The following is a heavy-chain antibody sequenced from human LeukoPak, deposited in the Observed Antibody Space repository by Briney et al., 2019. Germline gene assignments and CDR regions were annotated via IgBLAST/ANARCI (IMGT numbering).Heavy chain of an antibody. D-gene: IGHD3-9*01. V-gene: IGHV3-21*01. CDR1: GFTFSSYS. Sequence: GGSLRLSCAASGFTFSSYSMNWVRQAPGKGLEWVSSISGSSSYIYYADSVKGRFTISRDNAKNSLYLQMNSLRAEDTAVYYCARVGDTIFWHYFDYWGQGTLVTVSS. J-gene: IGHJ4*02. CDR3: ARVGDTIFWHYFDY. CDR2: ISGSSSYI.